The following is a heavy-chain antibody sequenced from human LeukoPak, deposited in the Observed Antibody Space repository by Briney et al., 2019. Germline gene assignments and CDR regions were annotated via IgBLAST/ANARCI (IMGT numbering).Heavy chain of an antibody. D-gene: IGHD3-10*01. V-gene: IGHV4-39*01. CDR2: IYYSGST. CDR3: ASLLWCGELSPVNWFDP. CDR1: GGSISSSSYY. Sequence: SETLSLTCTVSGGSISSSSYYWGWIRQPPGKGLEWIGSIYYSGSTYYNPSLKSRVTISVDTSKNQFSLKLSSVTAADTAVYYCASLLWCGELSPVNWFDPWGQGTLVTVSS. J-gene: IGHJ5*02.